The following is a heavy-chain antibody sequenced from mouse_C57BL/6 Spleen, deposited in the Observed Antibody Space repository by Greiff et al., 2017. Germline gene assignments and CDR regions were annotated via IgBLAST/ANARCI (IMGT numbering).Heavy chain of an antibody. Sequence: VMLVESGEGLVKPGGSLKLSCAASGFTFSSYAMSWVRQTPEKRLEWVAYISSGGDYIYYADTVKGRFTISRDNARNTLYLQMSSLKSEDTAMYYCTRDGYYGSSFDYWGQGTTLTVSS. D-gene: IGHD1-1*01. CDR2: ISSGGDYI. CDR1: GFTFSSYA. J-gene: IGHJ2*01. CDR3: TRDGYYGSSFDY. V-gene: IGHV5-9-1*02.